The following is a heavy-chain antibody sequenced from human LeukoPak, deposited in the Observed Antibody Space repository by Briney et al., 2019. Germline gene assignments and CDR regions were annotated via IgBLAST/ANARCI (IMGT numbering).Heavy chain of an antibody. CDR3: ARAATVTTGYPPFDY. D-gene: IGHD4-17*01. Sequence: PEGSLRLSCAASGFTFSSYAMSWVRQAPGKGLEWVSAISGSGGSTYYADSVKGRFTISRDNSKNTLYLQMNSLRAEDTAVYYCARAATVTTGYPPFDYWGQGTLVTVSS. V-gene: IGHV3-23*01. CDR1: GFTFSSYA. CDR2: ISGSGGST. J-gene: IGHJ4*02.